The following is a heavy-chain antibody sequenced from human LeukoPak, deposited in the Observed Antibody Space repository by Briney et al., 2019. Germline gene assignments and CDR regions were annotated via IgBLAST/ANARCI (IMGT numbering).Heavy chain of an antibody. V-gene: IGHV4-39*07. D-gene: IGHD3-10*01. J-gene: IGHJ1*01. CDR1: DGSISSSSHY. CDR2: IFYSGST. CDR3: ARGRGLRGDFQH. Sequence: PSETLSLTCIVSDGSISSSSHYWGWIRQPPGRGLEWIGSIFYSGSTYYNPSLKSRVTISVDTSKNQFSLKLSSVTAADTAVYYCARGRGLRGDFQHWGQGTLVTVSS.